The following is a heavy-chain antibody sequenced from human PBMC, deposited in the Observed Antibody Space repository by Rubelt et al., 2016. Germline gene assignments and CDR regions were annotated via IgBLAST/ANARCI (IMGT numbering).Heavy chain of an antibody. V-gene: IGHV4-39*07. Sequence: SGSTYYNPSLKSRVTISVDTSKNQFSLKLSSVTAADTAVYYCARDPWHIVVVTATKGFDYWGQGTLVTVSS. CDR2: SGST. D-gene: IGHD2-21*02. CDR3: ARDPWHIVVVTATKGFDY. J-gene: IGHJ4*02.